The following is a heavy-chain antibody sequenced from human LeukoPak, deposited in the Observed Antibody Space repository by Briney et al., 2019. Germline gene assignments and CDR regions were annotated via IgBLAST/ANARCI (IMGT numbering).Heavy chain of an antibody. J-gene: IGHJ4*02. CDR1: GFTFSSYW. CDR3: ARGKMVQVY. D-gene: IGHD5-24*01. CDR2: INTDGSTT. Sequence: GGSLRLSCVASGFTFSSYWMHWVRQAPGKGLVWVSRINTDGSTTSYADSVKGRFTISRDNAKNTLYLQMNSLRADDTAVYYCARGKMVQVYWGQGTLVTVSS. V-gene: IGHV3-74*01.